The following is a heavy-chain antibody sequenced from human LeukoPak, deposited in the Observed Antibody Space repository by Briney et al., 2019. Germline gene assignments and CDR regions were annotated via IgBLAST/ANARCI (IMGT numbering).Heavy chain of an antibody. J-gene: IGHJ5*02. D-gene: IGHD2-2*01. V-gene: IGHV1-2*02. CDR2: INPNSGGK. CDR1: RYTFTDYY. CDR3: ARGGWSLGYCSSSSCLDWFDP. Sequence: ASVKVSCKASRYTFTDYYMHWVRQAPGQGLEWMGGINPNSGGKNYAQKFQGRVTMTRDTYISTAYMELSRLRSDDTAVYYCARGGWSLGYCSSSSCLDWFDPLGPGNPGHRLL.